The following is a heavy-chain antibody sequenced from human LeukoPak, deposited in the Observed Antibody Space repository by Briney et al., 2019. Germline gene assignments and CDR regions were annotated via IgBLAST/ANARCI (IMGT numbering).Heavy chain of an antibody. Sequence: PGGSLRLSCAASGFTFSSYWMHWVRQAPGKGLVWVSRINTDGSSTSYADSVKGRFTLSRDNAKNTLYLQMNSLRAEDTAVYYCARDRRYCSSTSCYTCDYWGQGTLVTVSS. D-gene: IGHD2-2*02. CDR1: GFTFSSYW. CDR3: ARDRRYCSSTSCYTCDY. CDR2: INTDGSST. J-gene: IGHJ4*02. V-gene: IGHV3-74*01.